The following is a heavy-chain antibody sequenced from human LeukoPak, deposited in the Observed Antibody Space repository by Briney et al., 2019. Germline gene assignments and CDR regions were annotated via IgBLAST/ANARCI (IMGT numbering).Heavy chain of an antibody. Sequence: GASVKVSCKASGYTFTSYGISWVRQAPGQGLEWMGWISGYNGNTNYAQKFQGRLSLTRDMSTSTDYMELSSLRSEDTAVYYCAKGGYKYDSSGHNYFDYWGQGTLVTVSS. J-gene: IGHJ4*02. CDR3: AKGGYKYDSSGHNYFDY. CDR1: GYTFTSYG. D-gene: IGHD3-22*01. V-gene: IGHV1-18*01. CDR2: ISGYNGNT.